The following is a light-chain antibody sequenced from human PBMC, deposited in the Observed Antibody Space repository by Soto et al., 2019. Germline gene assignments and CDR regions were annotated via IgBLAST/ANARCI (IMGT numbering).Light chain of an antibody. CDR2: LNSDGSH. J-gene: IGLJ2*01. V-gene: IGLV4-69*01. CDR1: SGHSTYA. Sequence: QLVLTQAPSASAPLGASVKLTCTLSSGHSTYAIAWHQQQPEKGPRYLMNLNSDGSHSKGDGIPDRFSGSSSGAARYLTISSLQSEDEADYYCQTWGTGIHVVFGGGTKLTVL. CDR3: QTWGTGIHVV.